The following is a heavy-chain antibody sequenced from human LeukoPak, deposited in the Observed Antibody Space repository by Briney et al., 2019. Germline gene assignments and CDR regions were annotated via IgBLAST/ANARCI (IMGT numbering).Heavy chain of an antibody. D-gene: IGHD2-15*01. V-gene: IGHV1-69*05. CDR3: ARDGKAATDAFDI. CDR2: TIPIFGTA. CDR1: GGTFSSYA. J-gene: IGHJ3*02. Sequence: SVKVSCKASGGTFSSYAINWVRQAPGQGLEWMGGTIPIFGTANYAQKFQGRVAITTDESTSTAYMELSSLRSEDTAVYYCARDGKAATDAFDIWGQGTMVTVSS.